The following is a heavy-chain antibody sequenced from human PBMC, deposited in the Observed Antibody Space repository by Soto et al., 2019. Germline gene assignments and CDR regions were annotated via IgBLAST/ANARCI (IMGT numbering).Heavy chain of an antibody. V-gene: IGHV1-3*01. CDR2: INAGNGNT. CDR1: GYTFTSYA. Sequence: XSVKVSCKGPGYTFTSYAMHWLRQAPGQRLEWMGWINAGNGNTKYSQKFQGRVTITRDTSASTAYMELSSLRSEDTAVYYCARGGIAIFGVVAEGRIYYYGMDVWGQETTVTVS. CDR3: ARGGIAIFGVVAEGRIYYYGMDV. J-gene: IGHJ6*02. D-gene: IGHD3-3*01.